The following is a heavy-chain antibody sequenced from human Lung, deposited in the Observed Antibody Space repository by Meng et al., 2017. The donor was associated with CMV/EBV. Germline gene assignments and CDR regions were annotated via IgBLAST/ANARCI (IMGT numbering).Heavy chain of an antibody. J-gene: IGHJ5*02. CDR2: IYYSGST. D-gene: IGHD3-22*01. CDR3: ARQSPSQYYYDSSGCHNRFDP. CDR1: GCSISSSSYY. V-gene: IGHV4-39*01. Sequence: SXPLSLXCTVSGCSISSSSYYWGWIRQPPGKGREWIGSIYYSGSTYYNPSLKSRVAISVDTSKNQFSLRLSSVTAADTAVYYCARQSPSQYYYDSSGCHNRFDPWGQGTXVTVSS.